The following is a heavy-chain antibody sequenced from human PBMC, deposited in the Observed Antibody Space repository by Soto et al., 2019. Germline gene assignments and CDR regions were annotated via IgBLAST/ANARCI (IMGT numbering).Heavy chain of an antibody. D-gene: IGHD3-10*01. CDR2: INHSGST. J-gene: IGHJ4*02. Sequence: PSETLSLTCAVYGGSFSGYYWSWIRQPPGKGLEWIGEINHSGSTNYNPSLKSRVTISVDTSKNQLSLKLSSVTAADTAVYYCARGRFKTNYYGSGSPHDYWGQGTLVTVSS. V-gene: IGHV4-34*01. CDR3: ARGRFKTNYYGSGSPHDY. CDR1: GGSFSGYY.